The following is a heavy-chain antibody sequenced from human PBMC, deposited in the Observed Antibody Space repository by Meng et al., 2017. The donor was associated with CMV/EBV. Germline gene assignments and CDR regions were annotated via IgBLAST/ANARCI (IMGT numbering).Heavy chain of an antibody. CDR1: GFSFSNYE. CDR3: AGQDCSSTRCSYHFYYGMDV. D-gene: IGHD2-2*01. Sequence: GESLKISCAGSGFSFSNYEMTWVRQAPGKGLEWLGHISNSGSTIYYADSVKGRFTISRDNAKNSLYLQMNSLRAEDTALYYCAGQDCSSTRCSYHFYYGMDVWGQGTTVTVSS. CDR2: ISNSGSTI. V-gene: IGHV3-48*03. J-gene: IGHJ6*02.